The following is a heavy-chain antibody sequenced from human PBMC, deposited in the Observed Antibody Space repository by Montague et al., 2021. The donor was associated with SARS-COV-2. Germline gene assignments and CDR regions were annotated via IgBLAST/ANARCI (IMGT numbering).Heavy chain of an antibody. CDR2: ISSSGRS. D-gene: IGHD1-26*01. CDR3: ARVLGSGGYQFDY. V-gene: IGHV4-31*03. Sequence: TLSLTCTVSGDSISSCCYYWSWLRQHPGKGLDWLGYISSSGRSFYNPSLRSRLTISLDTSKNQFSLQRSSVTAADTALYSCARVLGSGGYQFDYWGQGTLVTVSS. CDR1: GDSISSCCYY. J-gene: IGHJ4*02.